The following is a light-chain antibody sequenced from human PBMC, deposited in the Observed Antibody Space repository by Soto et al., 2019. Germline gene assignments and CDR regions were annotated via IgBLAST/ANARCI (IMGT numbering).Light chain of an antibody. CDR1: QSISSW. J-gene: IGKJ1*01. Sequence: IHMTQSPSTLSAFVGDRVTITCRASQSISSWLAWYQQKPGKAPKLLIYDASSLESGVPSRFSGSGSGTEFTLTISSLQPDDFATYYCQQYNSYSFGQGTKVDIK. V-gene: IGKV1-5*01. CDR2: DAS. CDR3: QQYNSYS.